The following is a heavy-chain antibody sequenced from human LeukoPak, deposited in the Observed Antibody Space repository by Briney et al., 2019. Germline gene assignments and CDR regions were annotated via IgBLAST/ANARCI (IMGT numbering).Heavy chain of an antibody. CDR3: AKGLNYYYYGMDV. Sequence: ASVKVPCKFSGYTLTELSMHWVRQAPGKGLEWMGGFDPEDGETIYAQKFQGRVTMTEDTSTDTAYMELSSLRSEDTAVYYCAKGLNYYYYGMDVWGQGTTVTVSS. CDR1: GYTLTELS. V-gene: IGHV1-24*01. J-gene: IGHJ6*02. CDR2: FDPEDGET.